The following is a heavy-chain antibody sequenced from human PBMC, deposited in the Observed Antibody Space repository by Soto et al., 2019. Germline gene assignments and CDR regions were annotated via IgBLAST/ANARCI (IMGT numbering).Heavy chain of an antibody. CDR2: INHSGTT. V-gene: IGHV4-34*02. D-gene: IGHD2-15*01. J-gene: IGHJ4*02. Sequence: QVQLQQWGAGLLKPSETLSLTCAVYGGSVSGYFWSWFRQPPGKGLEWIGEINHSGTTSYSPSLDSRVTTSVDTSKNQFSLRLSSVTAADTAIYYCARRYCSDSYCSYFDYWGRGTLVTVSS. CDR3: ARRYCSDSYCSYFDY. CDR1: GGSVSGYF.